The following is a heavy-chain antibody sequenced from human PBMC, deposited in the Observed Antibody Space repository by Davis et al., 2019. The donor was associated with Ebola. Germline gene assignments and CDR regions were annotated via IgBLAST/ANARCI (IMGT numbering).Heavy chain of an antibody. D-gene: IGHD6-6*01. J-gene: IGHJ4*02. CDR3: AREGSSSISDY. CDR1: GYTFTGSY. V-gene: IGHV1-2*02. CDR2: MNPNSGGT. Sequence: ASVKVSCKASGYTFTGSYIHWVRQAPGQGLEWMGWMNPNSGGTNYAQKFQGRVTMTRDTSISTAYMELTRLRSDDTDDTAVYYCAREGSSSISDYWGQGTLATVSS.